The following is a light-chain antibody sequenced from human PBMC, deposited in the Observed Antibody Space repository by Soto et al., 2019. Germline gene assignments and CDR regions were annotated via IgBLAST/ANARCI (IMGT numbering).Light chain of an antibody. V-gene: IGLV2-8*01. CDR3: KSYAGSNTYV. Sequence: QSVLTQPPSASGSPGQSVTIACIGTKIAIGVYDFVSWYQHHPGKAPRMIIYEVVQRPSGVPDRFSGSKSGNTASLTVSGLQAADEADYFCKSYAGSNTYVFGSGTKVTVL. CDR2: EVV. CDR1: KIAIGVYDF. J-gene: IGLJ1*01.